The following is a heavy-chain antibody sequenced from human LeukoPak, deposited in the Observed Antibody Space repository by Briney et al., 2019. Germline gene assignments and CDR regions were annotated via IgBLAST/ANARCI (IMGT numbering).Heavy chain of an antibody. CDR2: ISGSGGST. J-gene: IGHJ4*02. D-gene: IGHD4-17*01. CDR3: AKDSVGTYGLYYFDY. CDR1: GFTFSSYA. Sequence: PGGSLRLSCAAAGFTFSSYAMSWVRQAPGKGLEWVSAISGSGGSTYYADSVKGRFTISRDNSKNTLYLQMNSLRAEDTAVYYCAKDSVGTYGLYYFDYWGQGTLVTVSS. V-gene: IGHV3-23*01.